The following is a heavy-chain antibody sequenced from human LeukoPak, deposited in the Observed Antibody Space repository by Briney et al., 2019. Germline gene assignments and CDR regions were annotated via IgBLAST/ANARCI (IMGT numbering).Heavy chain of an antibody. Sequence: SGTLSLTCAVSGGSIGSSNWWSWVRQPPGKGLEWIGEIYHSGSTNYNPSLKSRVTISVDKSKNQFSLKLSSVTAADTAVYYCARDTALSGNRVAATYYYYYGMDVWGQGTTVTVSS. D-gene: IGHD2-15*01. CDR2: IYHSGST. V-gene: IGHV4-4*02. J-gene: IGHJ6*02. CDR1: GGSIGSSNW. CDR3: ARDTALSGNRVAATYYYYYGMDV.